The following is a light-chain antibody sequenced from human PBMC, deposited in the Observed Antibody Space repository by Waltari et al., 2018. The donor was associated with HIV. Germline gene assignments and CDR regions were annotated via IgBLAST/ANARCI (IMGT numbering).Light chain of an antibody. CDR1: SSDIGAYDS. CDR3: SSYGDSLRVL. J-gene: IGLJ3*02. Sequence: QSALTQPPSASGSLGQSVTISCTGSSSDIGAYDSVSWFQQHPRSAPKLLLYEVTRRPASVSVLFSGSRSGSTAFLTVAGLQPDDEATYFCSSYGDSLRVLFGGGTNVTVL. V-gene: IGLV2-8*01. CDR2: EVT.